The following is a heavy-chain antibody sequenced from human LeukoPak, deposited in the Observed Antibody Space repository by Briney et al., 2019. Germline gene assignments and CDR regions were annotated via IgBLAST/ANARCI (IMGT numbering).Heavy chain of an antibody. D-gene: IGHD4-23*01. CDR2: INPNSGAT. V-gene: IGHV1-2*02. Sequence: ASVKVSCKASGYTFTDNYLHWVRQAPGQGLEWMGWINPNSGATKYAQKLQDRVTVTMDTSINTVYMEMTRLRSDDTALYYCARARLRWRPLDVFDIWGQGTMVTVSS. CDR3: ARARLRWRPLDVFDI. CDR1: GYTFTDNY. J-gene: IGHJ3*02.